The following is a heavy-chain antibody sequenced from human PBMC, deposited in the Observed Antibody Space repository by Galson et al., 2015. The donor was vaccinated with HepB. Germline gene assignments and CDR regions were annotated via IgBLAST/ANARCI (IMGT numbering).Heavy chain of an antibody. CDR2: ISYDGSNK. D-gene: IGHD1-14*01. V-gene: IGHV3-30*18. CDR3: AKDAGSSGISGMDV. Sequence: SLRLSCAASGFTFSTYAMHWVRQAPGKGLEWVAVISYDGSNKYYADSVKGRFTISRDNSKNTLYLQMNSLRAEDTAVYHCAKDAGSSGISGMDVWGQGTTVTVSS. J-gene: IGHJ6*02. CDR1: GFTFSTYA.